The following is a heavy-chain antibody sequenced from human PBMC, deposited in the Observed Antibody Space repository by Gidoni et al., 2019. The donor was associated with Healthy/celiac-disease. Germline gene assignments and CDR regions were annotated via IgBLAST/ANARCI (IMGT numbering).Heavy chain of an antibody. J-gene: IGHJ3*02. CDR2: IIPIFGTA. CDR3: ARIGFLEWFLTPETERPQGSDAFDI. CDR1: GGTFSSYA. D-gene: IGHD3-3*02. Sequence: QVQLVQSGAEVKKPGSSVKVSCKASGGTFSSYAISWVRQAPGQGLEWMGGIIPIFGTANYAQKFQGRVTITADKSTSTAYMELSSLRSEDTAVYYCARIGFLEWFLTPETERPQGSDAFDIWGQGTMVTVSS. V-gene: IGHV1-69*06.